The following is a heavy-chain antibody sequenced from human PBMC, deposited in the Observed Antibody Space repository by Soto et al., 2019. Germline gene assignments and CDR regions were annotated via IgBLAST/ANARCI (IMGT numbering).Heavy chain of an antibody. D-gene: IGHD3-22*01. V-gene: IGHV4-31*03. Sequence: PSETLSLTCTVSGGSISSGNYYWSWIRQHPGRGLEWIGYIYYTGSTDYNPSLKSRVTISVDTSKNHLSLKLSSVTAADTAVYYCAVLDCSGYYPGDYWGQGTLVTVSS. CDR3: AVLDCSGYYPGDY. J-gene: IGHJ4*02. CDR2: IYYTGST. CDR1: GGSISSGNYY.